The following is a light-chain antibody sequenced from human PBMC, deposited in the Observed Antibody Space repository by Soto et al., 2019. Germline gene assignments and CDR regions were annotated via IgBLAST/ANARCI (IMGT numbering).Light chain of an antibody. CDR1: SSDVGGYNY. V-gene: IGLV2-8*01. CDR3: SSYAGSNNYV. J-gene: IGLJ1*01. Sequence: QSALTQPPSASGSPGQSVTISCTGTSSDVGGYNYVSWYQQHPGKAPKLMIYEVSKRPSGVPDRFSGSKSGNTASLTVSGREAEDEADYYCSSYAGSNNYVFGPGTKGTVL. CDR2: EVS.